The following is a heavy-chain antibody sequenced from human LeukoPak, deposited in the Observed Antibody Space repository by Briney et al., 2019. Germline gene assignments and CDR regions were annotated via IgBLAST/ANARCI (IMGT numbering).Heavy chain of an antibody. J-gene: IGHJ4*02. V-gene: IGHV1-18*01. CDR2: MSAYNGNT. D-gene: IGHD2-15*01. CDR3: ARASYCSDGSCYSDY. Sequence: ASVKVSCKASGYTFTSYSISWVRQAPGQGPEWMGWMSAYNGNTIYAQKVKGRVTMTTDTYTSTAYMELRSLKSDDTAVYYCARASYCSDGSCYSDYWGQGTLVTVSS. CDR1: GYTFTSYS.